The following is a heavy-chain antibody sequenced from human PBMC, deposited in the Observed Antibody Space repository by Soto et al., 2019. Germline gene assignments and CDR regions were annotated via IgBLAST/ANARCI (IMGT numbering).Heavy chain of an antibody. J-gene: IGHJ4*02. Sequence: PXESLKISWKGSGYSYSTYWIAWVRQKPGKGLEFMGIIYPGDSDTRYSPSFQGQVTISADKTITTAYLQWSSLRASDTAMYYCARPIDYASSSTGFDYWGQGTLVTV. D-gene: IGHD6-6*01. V-gene: IGHV5-51*01. CDR2: IYPGDSDT. CDR1: GYSYSTYW. CDR3: ARPIDYASSSTGFDY.